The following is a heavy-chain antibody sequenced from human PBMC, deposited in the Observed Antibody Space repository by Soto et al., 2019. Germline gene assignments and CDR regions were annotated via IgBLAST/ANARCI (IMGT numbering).Heavy chain of an antibody. CDR2: IGGSGAST. D-gene: IGHD3-3*01. V-gene: IGHV3-23*01. Sequence: EVQLLESGGGLVKPGGSLRLSCAASGFTFTNYAISWVRQAPGQGLEWFSTIGGSGASTYYADSVKGGFTISRGNSANTLYLHMNSRRAADTAVYYCAKDHTDVIPFLEWFLYEDYWGQGTLVTVSS. CDR3: AKDHTDVIPFLEWFLYEDY. CDR1: GFTFTNYA. J-gene: IGHJ4*02.